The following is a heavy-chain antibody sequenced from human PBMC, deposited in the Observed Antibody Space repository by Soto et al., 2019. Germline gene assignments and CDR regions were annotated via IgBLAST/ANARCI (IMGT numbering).Heavy chain of an antibody. D-gene: IGHD3-22*01. V-gene: IGHV1-46*03. CDR3: ARDLADYYEDSNNPYNAFDI. CDR2: INPRGGRT. Sequence: QVHLVQSGAGAEVKKPGASVKVSCKASGYTFTNYYMHWVRQAPGQGLESMGMINPRGGRTTYPQKFQGRVTMNTDTSTSTVYMELSSLRSEDTAVYYCARDLADYYEDSNNPYNAFDIWGQGTMVTVSS. CDR1: GYTFTNYY. J-gene: IGHJ3*02.